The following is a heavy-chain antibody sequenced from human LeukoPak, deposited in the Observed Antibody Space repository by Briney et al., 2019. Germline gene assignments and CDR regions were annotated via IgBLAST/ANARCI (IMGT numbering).Heavy chain of an antibody. CDR3: AGISGYSSSWHDY. V-gene: IGHV1-2*02. J-gene: IGHJ4*02. CDR2: INPNSGGT. D-gene: IGHD6-13*01. Sequence: ASVKVSCKASGYTFTGYYMHWVRQAPGQGFEWMGWINPNSGGTNYAQKFQGRVTMTRDTSISTAYMELSRLRSDDTAVYYCAGISGYSSSWHDYWGQGALVTVSS. CDR1: GYTFTGYY.